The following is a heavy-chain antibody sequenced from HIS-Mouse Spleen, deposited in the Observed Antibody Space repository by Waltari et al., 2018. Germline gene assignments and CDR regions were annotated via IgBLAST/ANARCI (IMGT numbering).Heavy chain of an antibody. D-gene: IGHD3-3*01. CDR2: IYTSGST. V-gene: IGHV4-4*07. CDR1: GCSISSYY. CDR3: ARDFHDFWSGYYGGDKKHDAFDI. Sequence: VQLQASGPGLVKPSDTLSLTCTVSGCSISSYYWSLLRYPSGMGLEWVGRIYTSGSTNYNPSLKSRVTMSVDTSKNQFSLKLSSVTAADTAVYYCARDFHDFWSGYYGGDKKHDAFDIWGQGTMVTVSS. J-gene: IGHJ3*02.